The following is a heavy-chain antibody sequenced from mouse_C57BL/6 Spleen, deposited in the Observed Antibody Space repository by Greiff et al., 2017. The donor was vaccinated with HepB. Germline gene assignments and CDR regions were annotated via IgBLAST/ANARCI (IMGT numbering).Heavy chain of an antibody. CDR3: ARLYEDYFDY. V-gene: IGHV5-12*01. J-gene: IGHJ2*01. CDR1: GFTFSDYY. D-gene: IGHD1-1*01. CDR2: ISNGGGST. Sequence: DVQLVESGGGLVQPGGSLKLSCAASGFTFSDYYMYWVRQTPEKRLEWVAYISNGGGSTYYPDTVKGRFTISRDNAKNTLYLQMSRLKSEDTAMYYCARLYEDYFDYWGQGTTLTVSS.